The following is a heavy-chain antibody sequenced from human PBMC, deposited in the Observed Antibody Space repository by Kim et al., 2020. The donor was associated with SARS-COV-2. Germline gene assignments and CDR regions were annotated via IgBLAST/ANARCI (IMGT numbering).Heavy chain of an antibody. CDR3: ARERGQWLVPDYYYGMDV. Sequence: GGSLRLSCAASGFTFSSYEMNWVRQAPGKGLEWVSYISSSGSTIYYAYSVKGRFTISRDNAKNSLYLQMNSLRAEDTAVYYCARERGQWLVPDYYYGMDVWGQGTTVTVSS. D-gene: IGHD6-19*01. CDR2: ISSSGSTI. V-gene: IGHV3-48*03. J-gene: IGHJ6*02. CDR1: GFTFSSYE.